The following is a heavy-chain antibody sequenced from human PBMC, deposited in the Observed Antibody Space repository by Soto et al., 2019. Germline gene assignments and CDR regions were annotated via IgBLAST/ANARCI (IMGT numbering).Heavy chain of an antibody. D-gene: IGHD4-17*01. CDR2: ISGSSDTT. J-gene: IGHJ4*02. V-gene: IGHV3-23*01. Sequence: GGSLRLSCAASGFTFSNYAMNWVRQAPGKGLEWVSTISGSSDTTYYADSVKGRFTISRDNSKNTLYLQMNSLRAEDTAVYYCASKLTYGASSDYWGQGTLVTVAS. CDR1: GFTFSNYA. CDR3: ASKLTYGASSDY.